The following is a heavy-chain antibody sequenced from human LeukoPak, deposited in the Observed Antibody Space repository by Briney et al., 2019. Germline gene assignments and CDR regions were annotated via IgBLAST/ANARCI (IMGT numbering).Heavy chain of an antibody. CDR1: GGSFSDYY. D-gene: IGHD6-19*01. Sequence: SETLSLTCVVYGGSFSDYYWTWVRQPPGKGLEWIGEINHSGTTKYNPSLKSRVTISMHTSNNQFSLELNSVSAADTAVYYCARGEGTLAGRRWPYSFYYYVDVWGKGITVTVSS. V-gene: IGHV4-34*01. J-gene: IGHJ6*03. CDR3: ARGEGTLAGRRWPYSFYYYVDV. CDR2: INHSGTT.